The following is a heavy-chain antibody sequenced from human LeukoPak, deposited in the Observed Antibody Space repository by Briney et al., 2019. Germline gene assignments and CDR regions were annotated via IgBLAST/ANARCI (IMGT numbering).Heavy chain of an antibody. V-gene: IGHV5-51*01. J-gene: IGHJ5*02. CDR2: IYPGDSDT. CDR3: ARNPYYGGNYGSWFDP. Sequence: GESLKISCKGSGYSFTSYWIGWVRQMPGKGLEWMGIIYPGDSDTRYSPSFQGQVTISADKSISTAYLQWSSLKASDTAMYYCARNPYYGGNYGSWFDPWGQGTLVTVSS. CDR1: GYSFTSYW. D-gene: IGHD4-23*01.